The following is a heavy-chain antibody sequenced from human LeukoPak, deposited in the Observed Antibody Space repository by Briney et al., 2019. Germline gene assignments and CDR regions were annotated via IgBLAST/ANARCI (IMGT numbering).Heavy chain of an antibody. V-gene: IGHV3-7*03. Sequence: PGGSLRLSCAASGFTFSSYWMSWVRQAPGKGLEWVANVKQDGSEKYYVDSVKGRFTISRDNAKNSLYLQMNSLRAEDTAVYYCARPLGEYSGYDRAFDYWGQGTLVTVSS. D-gene: IGHD5-12*01. CDR1: GFTFSSYW. CDR2: VKQDGSEK. CDR3: ARPLGEYSGYDRAFDY. J-gene: IGHJ4*02.